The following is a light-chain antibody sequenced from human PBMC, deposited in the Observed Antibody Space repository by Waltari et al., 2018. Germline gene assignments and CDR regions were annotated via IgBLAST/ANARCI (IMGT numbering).Light chain of an antibody. V-gene: IGLV8-61*01. CDR1: SGSVSTTYY. CDR2: STN. Sequence: QTVVTQEPSFSVSPGGTVTLTCGLRSGSVSTTYYPSWYQQTPGQAPRPLIYSTNPRSSGFPDRISGSILGNKAALTITGAQADDESDYYCVLYMGGGILFGGGTKLTVL. CDR3: VLYMGGGIL. J-gene: IGLJ3*02.